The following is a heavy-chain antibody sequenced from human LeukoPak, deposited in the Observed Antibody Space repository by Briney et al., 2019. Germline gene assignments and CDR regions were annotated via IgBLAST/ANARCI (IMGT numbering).Heavy chain of an antibody. D-gene: IGHD6-19*01. V-gene: IGHV3-48*03. Sequence: GGSLRLSCIASGFNFNTYEMNWVRQAPGKGLEWVSYICGRGTTKYYADSVKGRFTISRDSAENSLYLQMNSLRAEDTAVYYCARGGAVAADYWGQGTLVTVSS. CDR3: ARGGAVAADY. CDR2: ICGRGTTK. J-gene: IGHJ4*02. CDR1: GFNFNTYE.